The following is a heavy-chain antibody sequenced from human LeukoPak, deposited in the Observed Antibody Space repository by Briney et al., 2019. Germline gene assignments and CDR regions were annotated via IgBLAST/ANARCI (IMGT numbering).Heavy chain of an antibody. Sequence: PGGSLRLSCAASGFTFSSYWMSWVRQAPGKGLEWVANIKQDGSEKYYVDSVKGRFTISRDNAKNSLYLQMNSLRAEDTAVYYCARDQPNYDYSNPRLYYYYMDVWGKGTTVTVSS. CDR3: ARDQPNYDYSNPRLYYYYMDV. CDR2: IKQDGSEK. V-gene: IGHV3-7*01. D-gene: IGHD4-11*01. J-gene: IGHJ6*03. CDR1: GFTFSSYW.